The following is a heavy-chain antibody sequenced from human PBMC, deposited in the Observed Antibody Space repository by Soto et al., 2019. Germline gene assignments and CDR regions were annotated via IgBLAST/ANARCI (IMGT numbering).Heavy chain of an antibody. CDR3: ARGGAYYDFWSGYQASI. CDR2: IIPIFGTA. J-gene: IGHJ3*02. CDR1: GGTFSSYA. V-gene: IGHV1-69*06. D-gene: IGHD3-3*01. Sequence: ASVKVSCKASGGTFSSYAISWVRQAPGQGLEWMGGIIPIFGTANYAQKFQGRVTITADKSTSTAYMELSSLRSEDTAVYYCARGGAYYDFWSGYQASIWGQGTMVTVSS.